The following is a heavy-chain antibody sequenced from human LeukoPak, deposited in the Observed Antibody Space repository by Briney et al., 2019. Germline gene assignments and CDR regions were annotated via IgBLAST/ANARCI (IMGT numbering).Heavy chain of an antibody. D-gene: IGHD2-15*01. CDR2: ITGSGDNT. J-gene: IGHJ4*02. CDR3: AKCSANSCYSSLYY. Sequence: TGGSLRLSCAASGFTFSSYGMSWVRQTPGKGLEWVSSITGSGDNTYYADSVKGRFTISRDTSKNTLYLQMTRLRAEDTAVYYCAKCSANSCYSSLYYWGQGTLVTASS. V-gene: IGHV3-23*01. CDR1: GFTFSSYG.